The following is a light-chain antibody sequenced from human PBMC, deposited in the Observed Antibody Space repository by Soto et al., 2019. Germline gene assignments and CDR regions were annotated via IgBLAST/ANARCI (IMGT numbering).Light chain of an antibody. CDR1: SSDVGGYNS. CDR3: CSYTSGSTLYV. CDR2: DVS. Sequence: QSALTQPASVSGSPGQSITISCTGTSSDVGGYNSVSWYQQHPGKAPKLMIYDVSSRPSGVSNRFSGSKSGNTASLTISGLQAEDEADYYCCSYTSGSTLYVCGAGTKVTVL. J-gene: IGLJ1*01. V-gene: IGLV2-14*01.